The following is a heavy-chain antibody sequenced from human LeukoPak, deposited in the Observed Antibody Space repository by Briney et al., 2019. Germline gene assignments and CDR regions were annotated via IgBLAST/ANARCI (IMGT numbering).Heavy chain of an antibody. CDR3: ARGRYIGNAWGLPP. D-gene: IGHD3-16*01. V-gene: IGHV3-53*01. J-gene: IGHJ5*02. CDR1: GFPVSSNY. CDR2: IYSGGST. Sequence: GSLRLSCAASGFPVSSNYMSWVRQAPGKGLEWVSVIYSGGSTYYADSVKGRFTISRDNAKSSLYLQMNSLRAEDTAVYSCARGRYIGNAWGLPPWGQGTLVTVSS.